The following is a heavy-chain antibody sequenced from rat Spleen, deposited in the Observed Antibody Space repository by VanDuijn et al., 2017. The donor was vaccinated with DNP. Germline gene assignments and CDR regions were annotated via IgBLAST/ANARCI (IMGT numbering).Heavy chain of an antibody. CDR2: INSAGST. Sequence: EVQLQESGPGLVKPSQSLSLTCSVTGYSITRTYWGWIRKFPGNKMEWMGYINSAGSTNYNPSLKGRISITRDTSKNQFFLQVNLVTTEDTATYYWARDSSYIYAHYFDYWGQGVMVTVSS. V-gene: IGHV3-3*01. CDR1: GYSITRTY. D-gene: IGHD1-2*01. J-gene: IGHJ2*01. CDR3: ARDSSYIYAHYFDY.